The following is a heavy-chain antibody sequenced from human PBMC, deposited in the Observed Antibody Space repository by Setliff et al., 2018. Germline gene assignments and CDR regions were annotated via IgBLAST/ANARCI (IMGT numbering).Heavy chain of an antibody. D-gene: IGHD6-13*01. CDR3: ASATGIGWPFDY. CDR2: IYPCYSDT. V-gene: IGHV5-51*01. CDR1: GFRFTTYW. Sequence: GESLQLSCKGSGFRFTTYWIGWVRQMPGKGLELMGIIYPCYSDTRYSQAFQCQVTISADRSISTAYLQWSSLRASDTAMYYCASATGIGWPFDYWGQGTLVTVSS. J-gene: IGHJ4*02.